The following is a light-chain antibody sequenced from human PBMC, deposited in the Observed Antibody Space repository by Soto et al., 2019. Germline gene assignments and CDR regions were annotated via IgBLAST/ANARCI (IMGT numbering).Light chain of an antibody. CDR2: DAS. J-gene: IGKJ1*01. V-gene: IGKV1-17*02. CDR3: QQYHNYPRT. CDR1: QGIRND. Sequence: DIQMTQSPSSLSAPVGDRVTITCRASQGIRNDLGWYQQKPGKAPKLLIYDASSLESGVPSRFSGSGSGTEFTLTISNLQPDDFATYFCQQYHNYPRTFGQGTKVDI.